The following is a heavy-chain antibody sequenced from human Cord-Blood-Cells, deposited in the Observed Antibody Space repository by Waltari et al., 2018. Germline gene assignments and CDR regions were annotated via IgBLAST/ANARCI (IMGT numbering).Heavy chain of an antibody. Sequence: QVQLVQSGAEVKKPGASVKVTCKASGYTFTSYAMHWVRQAPGQRLEWMGWINAGNGNTKYSQKFQGRVTITRDTSASTAYMELSSLRAEDTAVYYCARGRMVRGVMDCWGQGTLVTVSS. CDR3: ARGRMVRGVMDC. CDR2: INAGNGNT. J-gene: IGHJ4*02. D-gene: IGHD3-10*01. V-gene: IGHV1-3*01. CDR1: GYTFTSYA.